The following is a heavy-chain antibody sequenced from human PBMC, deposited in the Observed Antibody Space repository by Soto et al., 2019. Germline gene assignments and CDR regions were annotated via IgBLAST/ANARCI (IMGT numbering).Heavy chain of an antibody. CDR3: ARGDYYDSSGYYRIDY. D-gene: IGHD3-22*01. CDR2: INPSGGST. CDR1: GYTFTSYY. Sequence: QVQLVQSGAEVKKPGASVKVSCKASGYTFTSYYMHWVRQAPGQGLEWMGIINPSGGSTSYAQKFQGRDTMTRDTSTSTVYMELSSLRSEDTAVYYCARGDYYDSSGYYRIDYWGQGTLVTVSS. V-gene: IGHV1-46*01. J-gene: IGHJ4*02.